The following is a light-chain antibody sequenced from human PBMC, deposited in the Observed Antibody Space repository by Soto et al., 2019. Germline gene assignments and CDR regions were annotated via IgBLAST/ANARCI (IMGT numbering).Light chain of an antibody. Sequence: QSVLTQPPSVSAAPGQKVTISCSGSSSNIGGYYVSWYQQFPGTAPKLLIYDSVQRPSGIPDRFSGSKSGTSATLGITGLQTWDEAEYYCGTLDSRLSTVVLGGGTKLTVL. J-gene: IGLJ3*02. CDR2: DSV. CDR3: GTLDSRLSTVV. CDR1: SSNIGGYY. V-gene: IGLV1-51*01.